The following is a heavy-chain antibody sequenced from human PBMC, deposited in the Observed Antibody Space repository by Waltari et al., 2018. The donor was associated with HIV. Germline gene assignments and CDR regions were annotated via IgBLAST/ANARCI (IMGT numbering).Heavy chain of an antibody. D-gene: IGHD5-12*01. CDR1: GGSISGYY. CDR2: IYYSGST. J-gene: IGHJ4*02. CDR3: ARDRFPDGYNDY. Sequence: QVQLQESGPGLVKPSETLSLTCTVSGGSISGYYWSWIRQPPGKVLEWIGYIYYSGSTNYNPSLKSRVTISVDTSKNQFSLKLSSVTAADTAVYYCARDRFPDGYNDYWGQGTLVTVSS. V-gene: IGHV4-59*01.